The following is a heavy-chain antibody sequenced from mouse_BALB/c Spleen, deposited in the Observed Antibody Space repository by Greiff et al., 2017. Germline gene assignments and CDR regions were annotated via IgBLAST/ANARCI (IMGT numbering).Heavy chain of an antibody. CDR2: IYPGDGDT. J-gene: IGHJ3*01. D-gene: IGHD2-2*01. Sequence: LQESGAELVRPGSSVKISCKASGYAFSSYWMNWVKQRPGQGLEWIGQIYPGDGDTNYNGKFKGKATLTADKSSSTAYMQLSSLTSEDSAVYFCAREVYGYDAYWGQGTLVTVSA. CDR3: AREVYGYDAY. CDR1: GYAFSSYW. V-gene: IGHV1-80*01.